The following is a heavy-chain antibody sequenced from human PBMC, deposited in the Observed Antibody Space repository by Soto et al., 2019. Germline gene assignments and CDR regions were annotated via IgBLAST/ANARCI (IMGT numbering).Heavy chain of an antibody. V-gene: IGHV1-18*01. D-gene: IGHD4-17*01. J-gene: IGHJ5*02. Sequence: GASVKVSCKASGYTFTSYGISWVRQAPGQGLEWMGWTSAYNGNTNYAQKLQGRVTMTTDTSTSTAYMELRSLRSDDTAVYYCARDLATPHDYGDNWFDPWGQGTLVTVSS. CDR3: ARDLATPHDYGDNWFDP. CDR2: TSAYNGNT. CDR1: GYTFTSYG.